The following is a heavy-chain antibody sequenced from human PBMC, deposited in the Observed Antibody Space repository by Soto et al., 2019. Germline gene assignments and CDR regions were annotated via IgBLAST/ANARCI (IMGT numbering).Heavy chain of an antibody. CDR3: ARARITMIRGVMEFFDY. J-gene: IGHJ4*02. V-gene: IGHV4-61*01. D-gene: IGHD3-10*01. CDR2: IYYSGST. Sequence: PSETLSLTCTVSGGSVSSNTYYWSWIRQPPGKGLEYIGYIYYSGSTSYNPSLKSRVTISLDTSKNQFSLKLNSVTAADTAVYFCARARITMIRGVMEFFDYWGQGILVTVSS. CDR1: GGSVSSNTYY.